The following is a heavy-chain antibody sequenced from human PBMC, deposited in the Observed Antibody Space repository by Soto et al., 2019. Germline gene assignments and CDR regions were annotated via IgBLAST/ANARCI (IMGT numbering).Heavy chain of an antibody. D-gene: IGHD3-3*02. V-gene: IGHV4-39*01. CDR1: GDSIISSDFY. CDR2: IFYLGPS. Sequence: SETLSFTCTFSGDSIISSDFYWGWVRQPPGKGLEWIGSIFYLGPSYYNPSLKSRVTMSVDTSKNQFSLRLRSVTAADTALYFCARHSLALRKNNWFDPWGQGIMVTVSS. CDR3: ARHSLALRKNNWFDP. J-gene: IGHJ5*02.